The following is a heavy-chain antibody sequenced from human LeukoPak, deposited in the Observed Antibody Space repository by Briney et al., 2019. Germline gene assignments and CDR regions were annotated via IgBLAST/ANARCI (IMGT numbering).Heavy chain of an antibody. Sequence: ASVKVSCKASGYTFTSYGISWVRQAPGQGLEWMGWISAYNGNTNYAQKLQGRVTMTTDTSTSTAYMELRSLRSDDTAVYYCATALRGDFWSGNDAFDTWGQGTMVTVSS. CDR2: ISAYNGNT. D-gene: IGHD3-3*01. J-gene: IGHJ3*02. CDR1: GYTFTSYG. V-gene: IGHV1-18*01. CDR3: ATALRGDFWSGNDAFDT.